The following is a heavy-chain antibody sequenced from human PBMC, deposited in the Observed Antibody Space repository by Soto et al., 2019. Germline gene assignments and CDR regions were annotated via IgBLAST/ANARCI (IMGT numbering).Heavy chain of an antibody. Sequence: ASVKVSCKASGYTFTNYHIHWVRQAPGQGLEWMGIINPGRGSTTYAHKFQGRVTTTRDTSTSTVYMELDSLRSDDTAVYFCARISNSLPDYWGQGTLVTVSS. CDR3: ARISNSLPDY. CDR2: INPGRGST. CDR1: GYTFTNYH. D-gene: IGHD1-1*01. V-gene: IGHV1-46*01. J-gene: IGHJ4*02.